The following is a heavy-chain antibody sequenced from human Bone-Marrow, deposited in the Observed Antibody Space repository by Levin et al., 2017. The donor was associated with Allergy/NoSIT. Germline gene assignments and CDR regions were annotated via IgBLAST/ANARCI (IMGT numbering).Heavy chain of an antibody. D-gene: IGHD6-19*01. CDR2: VSGRSDGT. CDR1: GFTFSTYV. Sequence: GESLKISCAASGFTFSTYVMSWVRQAPGKGLEWVSAVSGRSDGTYYEDSVKGRFTISRDNSKNMLYLEMNSLRAEDTAVYYCAKGVPGWPYYFDFWGQGTLVTVSS. V-gene: IGHV3-23*01. CDR3: AKGVPGWPYYFDF. J-gene: IGHJ4*02.